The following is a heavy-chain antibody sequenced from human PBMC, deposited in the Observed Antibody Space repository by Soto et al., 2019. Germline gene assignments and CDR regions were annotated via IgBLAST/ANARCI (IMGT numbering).Heavy chain of an antibody. J-gene: IGHJ6*02. CDR1: GGTLSSYA. Sequence: SVKVSCKASGGTLSSYAISWVRVAPGQGLEWMGGIIPIFGTANYAQKFQGRVTITADESTSTAYMELSSLRSEDTAVYYCLRGYCSSTSCPYYYYYGMDVWGQGTTFTLSS. V-gene: IGHV1-69*13. CDR2: IIPIFGTA. CDR3: LRGYCSSTSCPYYYYYGMDV. D-gene: IGHD2-2*01.